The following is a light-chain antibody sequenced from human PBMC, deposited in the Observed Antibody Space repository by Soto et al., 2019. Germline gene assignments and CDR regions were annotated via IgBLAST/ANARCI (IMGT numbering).Light chain of an antibody. CDR2: DAS. CDR1: QSVSSY. CDR3: QQRSNWTPT. V-gene: IGKV3-11*01. J-gene: IGKJ1*01. Sequence: EIVLTQSPATPSLSPGERATLSCRASQSVSSYLAWYQQKPGQAPRXLIYDASNRETGIQARFSGSGSGTEFTLTISSLEPEDFAVYYCQQRSNWTPTFGQGTKVDIK.